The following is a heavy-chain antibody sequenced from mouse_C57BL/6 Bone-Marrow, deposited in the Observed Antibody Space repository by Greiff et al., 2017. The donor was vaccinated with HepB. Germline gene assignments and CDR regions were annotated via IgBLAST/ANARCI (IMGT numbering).Heavy chain of an antibody. V-gene: IGHV5-9*01. J-gene: IGHJ2*01. CDR3: ARHGTTVPYFDY. D-gene: IGHD1-1*01. CDR1: GFTFSSYT. Sequence: EVMLVESGGGLVKPGGSLKLSCAASGFTFSSYTMSWVRQTPEKRLEWVATISGGGGNTYYPDSVKGRFTISRDNAKNTLYLQMSSLRSEDTALYYCARHGTTVPYFDYWGQGTTLTVSS. CDR2: ISGGGGNT.